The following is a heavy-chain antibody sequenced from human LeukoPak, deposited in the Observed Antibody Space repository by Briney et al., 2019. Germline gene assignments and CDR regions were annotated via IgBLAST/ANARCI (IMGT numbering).Heavy chain of an antibody. V-gene: IGHV4-4*07. D-gene: IGHD6-13*01. CDR3: AREPAGIAAAGKALAFDI. Sequence: SETLSLTCTVSGGSISSYYWSWIRQPAGKGLEWIGRIYTSGSTNCNPSLKSRVTMSVDTSKNQFSLKLSSVTAADTAVYYCAREPAGIAAAGKALAFDIWGQGTMVTVSS. CDR2: IYTSGST. CDR1: GGSISSYY. J-gene: IGHJ3*02.